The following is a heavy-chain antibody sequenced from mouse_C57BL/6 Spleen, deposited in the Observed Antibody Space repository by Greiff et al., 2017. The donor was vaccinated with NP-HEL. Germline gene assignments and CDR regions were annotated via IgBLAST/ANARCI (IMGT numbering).Heavy chain of an antibody. CDR3: ARGSYDGYYVLAY. CDR2: ISYDGSN. V-gene: IGHV3-6*01. CDR1: GYSITSGYY. Sequence: EVQLQESGPGLVKPSQSLSLTCSVTGYSITSGYYWYLIRQLPGNILEWMAYISYDGSNNYNPYLKNRTPITRDTSKKQFILKLNSVTTEDSAAYYCARGSYDGYYVLAYWGQGTLVTVSA. D-gene: IGHD2-3*01. J-gene: IGHJ3*01.